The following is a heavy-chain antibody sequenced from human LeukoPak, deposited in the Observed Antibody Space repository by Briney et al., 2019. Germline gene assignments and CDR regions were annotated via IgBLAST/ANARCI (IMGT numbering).Heavy chain of an antibody. V-gene: IGHV4-39*01. Sequence: PSETLSLTCTVSGGSVSSSSYYWAWIRQRPGKGLEWIGCIYSSGSTYYNPSLMSRVTISVDTSRRQFSLKLSSVTAADTAVYYCARLGGSGDTFDIWDQGTMVTVSS. CDR3: ARLGGSGDTFDI. D-gene: IGHD3-10*01. J-gene: IGHJ3*02. CDR2: IYSSGST. CDR1: GGSVSSSSYY.